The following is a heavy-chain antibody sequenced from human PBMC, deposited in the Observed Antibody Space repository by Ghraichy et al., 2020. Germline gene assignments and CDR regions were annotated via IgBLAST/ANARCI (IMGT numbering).Heavy chain of an antibody. V-gene: IGHV3-48*01. CDR3: ARLPLPRRAAVGDWYFDL. CDR2: ITGSSITI. J-gene: IGHJ2*01. CDR1: GFSFSDYS. D-gene: IGHD6-13*01. Sequence: GGSLRLSCEGSGFSFSDYSMIWVRLTPRKALEWVSYITGSSITIFYTDSVKGRFTISRDNAKNSLYLQMNSLRAEDTAVYYCARLPLPRRAAVGDWYFDLWGRRTLGTVSS.